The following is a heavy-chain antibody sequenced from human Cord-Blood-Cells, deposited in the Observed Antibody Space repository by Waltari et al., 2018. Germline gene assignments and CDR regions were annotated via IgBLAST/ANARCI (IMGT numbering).Heavy chain of an antibody. V-gene: IGHV4-34*01. CDR2: INHSGST. J-gene: IGHJ6*02. D-gene: IGHD3-22*01. Sequence: QVQLQQWGAGLLKPSETLSLTCAVYGGSFSGYYWSWIRQPPGKGLEWIGEINHSGSTNHNPSLKGRVTISVDTSKNQFSLKLSSVTAADTAVYYCARGVTITMIVVVIHYGMDVWGQGTTVTVSS. CDR1: GGSFSGYY. CDR3: ARGVTITMIVVVIHYGMDV.